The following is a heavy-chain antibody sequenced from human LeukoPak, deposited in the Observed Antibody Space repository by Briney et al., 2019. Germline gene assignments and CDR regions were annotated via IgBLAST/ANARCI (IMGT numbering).Heavy chain of an antibody. V-gene: IGHV3-30-3*01. CDR2: ISYDGSNK. Sequence: GGSLRLSCAASGFTFSSYAMHWVRQAPGKGLEWVAVISYDGSNKYYADSVKGRFTISRDNSKNTLYLQMNSLRAEDTAVYYCARGGEVTPIFVTFDYGGQGTLVTVSS. CDR1: GFTFSSYA. CDR3: ARGGEVTPIFVTFDY. D-gene: IGHD2-21*02. J-gene: IGHJ4*02.